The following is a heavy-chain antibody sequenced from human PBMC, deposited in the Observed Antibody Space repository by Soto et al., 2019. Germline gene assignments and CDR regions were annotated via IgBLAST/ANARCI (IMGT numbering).Heavy chain of an antibody. J-gene: IGHJ4*02. Sequence: QVQLVQSGGGVVQPGRSLRLSCVASGFIFSTYGMHWVRQVPGKGLEWVAHISYDGSNEYYADSVKGRFTVSRVNAKNTLDLHMNGLKTEDTALYYCTKEYIVGTTWGYFESWGQGALVIVSS. D-gene: IGHD1-1*01. CDR2: ISYDGSNE. CDR1: GFIFSTYG. CDR3: TKEYIVGTTWGYFES. V-gene: IGHV3-30*18.